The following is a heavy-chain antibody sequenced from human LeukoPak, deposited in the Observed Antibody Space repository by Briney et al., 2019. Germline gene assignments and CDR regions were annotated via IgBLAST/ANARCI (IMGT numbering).Heavy chain of an antibody. CDR3: AREGGPYRPLDY. Sequence: SGTLSLTCGVSGGSITQTNYWTSVRQPPGKGLEWTGEVNLQGSTNYNPSLMGRVAISVDKSENPVSLQLPSVTGADAAVYYCAREGGPYRPLDYSGQGTLVTVCS. V-gene: IGHV4-4*02. CDR2: VNLQGST. CDR1: GGSITQTNY. J-gene: IGHJ4*02.